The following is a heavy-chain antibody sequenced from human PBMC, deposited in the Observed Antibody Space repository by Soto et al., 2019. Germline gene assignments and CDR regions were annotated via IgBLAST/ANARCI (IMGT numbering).Heavy chain of an antibody. CDR3: AKDRLRGGFLTTATTNGMDV. CDR2: ISHDGSNK. D-gene: IGHD1-26*01. Sequence: QVQVVESGGGVVQPGRSLRLSCAASGFTFSGYAMHWVRQAPGKGLEWVALISHDGSNKYYADSVKGRFTISRDNSKNTLYLQMNSLRGEDTAVYYCAKDRLRGGFLTTATTNGMDVWGQGTTVTVSS. CDR1: GFTFSGYA. J-gene: IGHJ6*02. V-gene: IGHV3-30*18.